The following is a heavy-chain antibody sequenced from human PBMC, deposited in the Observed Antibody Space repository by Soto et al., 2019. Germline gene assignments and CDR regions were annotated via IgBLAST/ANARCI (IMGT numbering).Heavy chain of an antibody. CDR3: ARVLGGSYYYYYYGMDV. J-gene: IGHJ6*02. D-gene: IGHD1-26*01. Sequence: SVKVSCKASGGTFSSYAISWVRQAPGQGLEWMGGIIPIFGTANYAQKFQGRVTITADKSTSTAYMELSSLRSEDTAVYYCARVLGGSYYYYYYGMDVWGQGTTVTVSS. V-gene: IGHV1-69*06. CDR2: IIPIFGTA. CDR1: GGTFSSYA.